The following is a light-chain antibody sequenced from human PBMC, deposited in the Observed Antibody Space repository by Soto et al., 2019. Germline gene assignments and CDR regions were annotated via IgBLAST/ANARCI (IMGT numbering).Light chain of an antibody. CDR3: QVWDKTSDHYV. V-gene: IGLV3-21*02. J-gene: IGLJ1*01. Sequence: SYELTQPPSVSVAPGQTATITCGGNNIGSKSVPWYQQKPGQAPVLVVYADSDRPSGIPERFSGSNSGNTATLTISRVEAGDEADYYCQVWDKTSDHYVFGTGNKLTVL. CDR1: NIGSKS. CDR2: ADS.